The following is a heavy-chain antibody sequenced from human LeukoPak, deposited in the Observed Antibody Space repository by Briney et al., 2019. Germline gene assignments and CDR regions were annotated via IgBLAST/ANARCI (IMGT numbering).Heavy chain of an antibody. CDR1: GFTFSSSA. D-gene: IGHD2-21*02. CDR3: ASTKCGGDCPDAFDI. V-gene: IGHV3-23*01. J-gene: IGHJ3*02. Sequence: GGSLRLSCAASGFTFSSSAMSWVRQVPGKGLEWVSGISASGGSTSYADSVRGRFTISRDNSKNTLYLQMNSLRAEDTAVYYCASTKCGGDCPDAFDIWGQGTMVTVSS. CDR2: ISASGGST.